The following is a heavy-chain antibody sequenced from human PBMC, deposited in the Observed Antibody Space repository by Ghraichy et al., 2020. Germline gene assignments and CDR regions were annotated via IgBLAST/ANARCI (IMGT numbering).Heavy chain of an antibody. CDR3: ARSPSSTFHLWGSYRLDY. CDR1: EFTFSNYA. J-gene: IGHJ4*02. V-gene: IGHV3-23*01. CDR2: IIGSGTSGTNT. D-gene: IGHD3-16*02. Sequence: GGSLRLSCAASEFTFSNYAMSWVRQAPGKGLEWVSAIIGSGTSGTNTYYADSVKGRFTISRDNSRNTLYLEMNRLRDEDTAVYYCARSPSSTFHLWGSYRLDYWGQGSLVTASP.